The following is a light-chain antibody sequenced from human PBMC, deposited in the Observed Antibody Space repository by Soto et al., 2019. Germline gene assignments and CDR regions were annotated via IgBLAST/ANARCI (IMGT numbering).Light chain of an antibody. CDR3: QQYGSSPRVT. J-gene: IGKJ3*01. CDR2: GAY. V-gene: IGKV3-20*01. CDR1: QSVSSSY. Sequence: EIVLTQSPGTLSLSPGERATLSCRASQSVSSSYLAWYQQKPGQAPTLLIYGAYSRATGIPDRFSGSGSGTNFTLTISRLEAEDLAVYYCQQYGSSPRVTFGPGTKVDIK.